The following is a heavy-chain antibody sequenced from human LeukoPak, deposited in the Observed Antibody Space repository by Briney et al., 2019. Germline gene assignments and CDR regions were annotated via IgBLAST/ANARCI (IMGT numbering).Heavy chain of an antibody. CDR2: ISTSSSYI. CDR3: ARGLWFGELGYDY. Sequence: GGSLRLPCAASGFTFSSYAMSWVRQAPGKGLEWVSSISTSSSYIYYADSVKGRFTISRDNAKNSLYLQMNNLRAEDTAVYYCARGLWFGELGYDYWGQGTLVTVSS. V-gene: IGHV3-21*01. D-gene: IGHD3-10*01. J-gene: IGHJ4*02. CDR1: GFTFSSYA.